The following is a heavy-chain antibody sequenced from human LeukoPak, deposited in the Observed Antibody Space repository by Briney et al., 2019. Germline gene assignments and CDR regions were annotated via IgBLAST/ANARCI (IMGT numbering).Heavy chain of an antibody. V-gene: IGHV3-7*01. J-gene: IGHJ5*02. Sequence: GGSLRLSCAASGFTFSHYWMHWVRQAPGKGLEWVASIKQDGSEKYYVQSVEGRFSISRDNAKNLLYLQMNSLRGEDTAIYYCARRGNIGGAASWFDPWGQGTLVTVSS. CDR2: IKQDGSEK. CDR1: GFTFSHYW. D-gene: IGHD2/OR15-2a*01. CDR3: ARRGNIGGAASWFDP.